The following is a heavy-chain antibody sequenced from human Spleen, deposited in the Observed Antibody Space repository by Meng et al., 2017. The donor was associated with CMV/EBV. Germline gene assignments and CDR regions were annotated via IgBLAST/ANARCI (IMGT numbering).Heavy chain of an antibody. CDR2: IRSKDNNYAT. D-gene: IGHD6-19*01. V-gene: IGHV3-73*01. CDR1: GFNFSGSA. J-gene: IGHJ4*02. CDR3: ARDFSSGLFDF. Sequence: GESLKISCAASGFNFSGSAMHWVRQASGKGLEWVGRIRSKDNNYATQYAASVRGRFTISRDDSKNTAYLQMNSLSADDTAIYYCARDFSSGLFDFWGQGTLVTVSS.